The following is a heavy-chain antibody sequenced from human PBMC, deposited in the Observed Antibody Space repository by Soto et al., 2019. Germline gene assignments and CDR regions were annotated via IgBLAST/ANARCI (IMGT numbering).Heavy chain of an antibody. CDR3: ARDPTSSSSWIYFDY. D-gene: IGHD6-13*01. J-gene: IGHJ4*02. CDR1: GFTFSSYG. Sequence: PGGSLRLSCAASGFTFSSYGMHWVRQAPGKGLEWVAVIWYDGSNKYYADSVKGRFTISRDNSKNTLYLQMNSLRAEDTAVYYCARDPTSSSSWIYFDYWGQGTLVTVSS. V-gene: IGHV3-33*01. CDR2: IWYDGSNK.